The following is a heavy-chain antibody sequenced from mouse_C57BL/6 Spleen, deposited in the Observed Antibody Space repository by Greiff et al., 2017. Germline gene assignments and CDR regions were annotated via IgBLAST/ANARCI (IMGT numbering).Heavy chain of an antibody. Sequence: QVQLQQSGPELVKPGASVKISCKASGYAFSSSWMNWVKQRPGKGLEWIGRIYPGDGDTNYNGKFKGKATLTADKSSSTAYMQLSSLTSEDSAVYFCARYFEGYYDAMDYWGQGTSVTVSS. D-gene: IGHD2-3*01. CDR2: IYPGDGDT. V-gene: IGHV1-82*01. CDR1: GYAFSSSW. J-gene: IGHJ4*01. CDR3: ARYFEGYYDAMDY.